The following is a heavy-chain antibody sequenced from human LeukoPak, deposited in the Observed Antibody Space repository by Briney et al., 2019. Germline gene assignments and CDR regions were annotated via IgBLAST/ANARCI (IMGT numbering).Heavy chain of an antibody. CDR1: GFTFSNYW. D-gene: IGHD3-22*01. V-gene: IGHV3-74*01. CDR2: INSDGSST. J-gene: IGHJ4*02. CDR3: ARGDSSGYFGVVDY. Sequence: GGSLRLSCAASGFTFSNYWMHWVRQAPGKGLVWVSRINSDGSSTSYADSVKGRFTISRDDAKNTLYLQMTSLRAEDTAVYYCARGDSSGYFGVVDYWGQGTLVTVSS.